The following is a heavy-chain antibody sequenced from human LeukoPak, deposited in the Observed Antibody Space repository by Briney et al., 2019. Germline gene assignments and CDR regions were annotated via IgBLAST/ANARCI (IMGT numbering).Heavy chain of an antibody. CDR2: ISSSSSYI. D-gene: IGHD1-26*01. Sequence: GGSLRLSCAASGFTFSSYSMNWVRQAPGKGLEWVSSISSSSSYIYYADSVKGRFTISRGNAKNSLYLQMNSLRAEDTAAYYCAKIGPVSGTVDYWGQGTLVTVSS. J-gene: IGHJ4*02. V-gene: IGHV3-21*01. CDR1: GFTFSSYS. CDR3: AKIGPVSGTVDY.